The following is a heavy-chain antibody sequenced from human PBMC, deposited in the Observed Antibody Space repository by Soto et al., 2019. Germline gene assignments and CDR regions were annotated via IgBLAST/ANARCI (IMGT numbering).Heavy chain of an antibody. CDR1: GYTFTSYG. V-gene: IGHV1-18*01. CDR2: ISAYNGNT. CDR3: ASRTYEGHDYGDSDDAFDI. D-gene: IGHD4-17*01. J-gene: IGHJ3*02. Sequence: ASVKVSCKASGYTFTSYGISWVRQAPGQGLEWMGWISAYNGNTNYAQKLQGRVTMTTDTSTSTAYMELRSLRSDDTAVYYCASRTYEGHDYGDSDDAFDIWGQGTMVTVSS.